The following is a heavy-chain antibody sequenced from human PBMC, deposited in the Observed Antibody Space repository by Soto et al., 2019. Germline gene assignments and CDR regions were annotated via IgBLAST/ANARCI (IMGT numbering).Heavy chain of an antibody. Sequence: QVQLVQSGAEVKKPGASVKVSCKASGYTFTSYGISWVRQAPGQGLEWMGWISAYNGNTNYAQKLQGRGTMTTDTATRTAYMELRSLRSHDTAVYYCARDRGAYGMDVWVQGTTVTVSS. J-gene: IGHJ6*02. CDR3: ARDRGAYGMDV. V-gene: IGHV1-18*01. CDR2: ISAYNGNT. CDR1: GYTFTSYG.